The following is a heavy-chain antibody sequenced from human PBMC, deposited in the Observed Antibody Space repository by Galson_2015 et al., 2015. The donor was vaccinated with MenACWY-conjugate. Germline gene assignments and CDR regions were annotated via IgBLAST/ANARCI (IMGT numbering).Heavy chain of an antibody. D-gene: IGHD2-2*01. Sequence: SETLSLTCTVSGGFLTSSYWSWIRRPPGQGLEWVGYIYYTGITIYNPSLQSRVTISVGTSKNRFSLRLSSVTAADTAVYYCARHDAVPQYRHGMDIWGQGTTVIVSS. CDR2: IYYTGIT. J-gene: IGHJ6*02. V-gene: IGHV4-59*08. CDR1: GGFLTSSY. CDR3: ARHDAVPQYRHGMDI.